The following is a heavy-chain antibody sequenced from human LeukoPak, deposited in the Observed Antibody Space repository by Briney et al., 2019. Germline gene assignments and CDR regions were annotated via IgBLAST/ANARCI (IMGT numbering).Heavy chain of an antibody. V-gene: IGHV4-59*01. CDR3: ARGDYIRGNIHYNAEYFQH. J-gene: IGHJ1*01. D-gene: IGHD3-16*01. CDR1: NGSISSYY. CDR2: IDYSGNT. Sequence: SETLSLTCTVSNGSISSYYRSWIRQPPRKRPEWIGYIDYSGNTHFNPSLRSRSTMSLDTSMRQFFLRLSSVTAADSAVYFCARGDYIRGNIHYNAEYFQHWGQGIPVSVSS.